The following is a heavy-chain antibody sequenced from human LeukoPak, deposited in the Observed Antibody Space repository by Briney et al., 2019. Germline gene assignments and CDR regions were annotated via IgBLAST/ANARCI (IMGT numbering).Heavy chain of an antibody. CDR2: IYYSGST. J-gene: IGHJ4*02. CDR3: ARRVGSAAFFDY. D-gene: IGHD2-15*01. CDR1: GGSISSSSYY. Sequence: PSETLSLTCTVSGGSISSSSYYWGWIRQPPGKGLEWIGSIYYSGSTYYNPSLKSRVTISVDTSKNQFSLKLSSVTAADTAVYYCARRVGSAAFFDYWGQGTLVTVSS. V-gene: IGHV4-39*01.